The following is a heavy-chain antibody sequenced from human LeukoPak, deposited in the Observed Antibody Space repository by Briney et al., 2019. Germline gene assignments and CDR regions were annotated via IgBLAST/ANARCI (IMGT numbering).Heavy chain of an antibody. V-gene: IGHV1-8*01. Sequence: ASVKVSFKASGYSFTSYDINWVRQAPGQGFEWVGWTNANSGNTGHAQEFQGRVTMTRDTSMSTAYMELSSLRYEDTAVYYCARGRGYDRTGYVYYFDFWGQGTLVTVSS. CDR2: TNANSGNT. CDR3: ARGRGYDRTGYVYYFDF. J-gene: IGHJ4*02. D-gene: IGHD3-22*01. CDR1: GYSFTSYD.